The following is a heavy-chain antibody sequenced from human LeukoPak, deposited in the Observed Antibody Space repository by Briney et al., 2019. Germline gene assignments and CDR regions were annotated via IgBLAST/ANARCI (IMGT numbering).Heavy chain of an antibody. V-gene: IGHV3-23*01. CDR2: ISGSGGST. CDR1: GFTFSSYG. CDR3: AKRTGYGGYYFDY. J-gene: IGHJ4*02. D-gene: IGHD4-23*01. Sequence: GGSLRLSCAASGFTFSSYGMSWVRQAPGKGLEWVSAISGSGGSTYYADSVKGRFTISRDNSKNTLYLQMNSLRAEDTAVYYCAKRTGYGGYYFDYWGQGTLVTVSS.